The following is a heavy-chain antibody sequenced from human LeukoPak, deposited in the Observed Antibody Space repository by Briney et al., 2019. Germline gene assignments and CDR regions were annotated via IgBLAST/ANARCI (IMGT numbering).Heavy chain of an antibody. CDR2: INPNSGGT. V-gene: IGHV1-2*02. CDR3: ARDKLERCSGGSCYSGYYYYGMDV. J-gene: IGHJ6*02. Sequence: ASVKVSCKASGYTFTVYYMHWVRQAPGQGLEWMGWINPNSGGTNYEQKFQGRVTMTRDTSISTAYMELSRLRSDDTAVYYCARDKLERCSGGSCYSGYYYYGMDVWGQGTTVTVSS. D-gene: IGHD2-15*01. CDR1: GYTFTVYY.